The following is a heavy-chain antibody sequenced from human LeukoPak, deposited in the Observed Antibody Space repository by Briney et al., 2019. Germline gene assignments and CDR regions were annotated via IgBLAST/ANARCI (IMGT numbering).Heavy chain of an antibody. V-gene: IGHV4-59*01. CDR3: AKDWELGS. Sequence: SETLSLTCSVSGASLSSYYWHWIRQPPGKGLEWIGNIYVRGSTNYNPSLKSRVTISLDTSKDQFSLKLTSVTAADTAFYYCAKDWELGSWGQGTLVTVSS. D-gene: IGHD1-26*01. CDR2: IYVRGST. J-gene: IGHJ5*02. CDR1: GASLSSYY.